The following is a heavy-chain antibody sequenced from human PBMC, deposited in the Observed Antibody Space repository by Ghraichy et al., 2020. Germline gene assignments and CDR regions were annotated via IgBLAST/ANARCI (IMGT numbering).Heavy chain of an antibody. Sequence: SQTLSLTCTVSGASITPYHWSWIRQPPGKGLEWIGYIYYIGSTNYNPSLKSRVTMSVDRSKNHFSLTLTSVTAADTAVYYCARDRTGFDPWGQGTLVTVSS. CDR2: IYYIGST. J-gene: IGHJ5*02. CDR1: GASITPYH. CDR3: ARDRTGFDP. V-gene: IGHV4-59*01.